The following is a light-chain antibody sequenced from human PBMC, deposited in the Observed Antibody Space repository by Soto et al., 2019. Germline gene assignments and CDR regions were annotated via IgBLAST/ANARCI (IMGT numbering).Light chain of an antibody. CDR2: GAS. V-gene: IGKV3-15*01. J-gene: IGKJ1*01. CDR1: QSVSSY. CDR3: QQYNNWPRT. Sequence: EILLTQSPATLSLSPGERATLSCRASQSVSSYLAWYQQKPGQAPRLLIYGASTRDTGIPARFSGSGSGTEFTLTISRLQSEDFEVYYCQQYNNWPRTFGQGTKVDIK.